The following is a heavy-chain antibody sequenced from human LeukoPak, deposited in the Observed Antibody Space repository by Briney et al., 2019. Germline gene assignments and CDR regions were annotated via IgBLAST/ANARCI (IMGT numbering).Heavy chain of an antibody. D-gene: IGHD6-19*01. CDR1: GYTFTGYY. CDR3: AREFGSGWFRGSGYFDY. J-gene: IGHJ4*02. Sequence: GASVKVSCKASGYTFTGYYIHWVRQAPGQGLEWMGWINPNSGGTNYAQKFQGRVTMTRDTSISTAYMELSRLRSDDTAVYYCAREFGSGWFRGSGYFDYWGQGTLVTVSS. CDR2: INPNSGGT. V-gene: IGHV1-2*02.